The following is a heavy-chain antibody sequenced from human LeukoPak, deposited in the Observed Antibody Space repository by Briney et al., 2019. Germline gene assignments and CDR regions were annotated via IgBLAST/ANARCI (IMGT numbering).Heavy chain of an antibody. CDR2: IKPDGSEM. V-gene: IGHV3-7*04. CDR3: ARGGGRLLGY. CDR1: GFTFTNYW. D-gene: IGHD1-26*01. Sequence: GGSLRLSCAAPGFTFTNYWMSWVRQAPGKGLEWVAYIKPDGSEMYYVDSVKGRFTISRDNAKNSLHLQMNSLRAEDTAVYYCARGGGRLLGYWGQGTLVTVSS. J-gene: IGHJ4*02.